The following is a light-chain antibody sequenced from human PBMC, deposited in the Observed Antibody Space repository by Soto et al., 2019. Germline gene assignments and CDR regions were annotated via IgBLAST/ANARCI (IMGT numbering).Light chain of an antibody. V-gene: IGKV3-20*01. CDR2: GAS. J-gene: IGKJ1*01. CDR3: QHYGRSPPSWT. CDR1: QSVSSNY. Sequence: EIVLTQSPGTLSLSAGERATPSCRASQSVSSNYLAWYQQKPGQPPRLLISGASSRATGIPDRFIGSGSGTYFTLTISSLEPEDFAVYYCQHYGRSPPSWTFGQGTKVEIK.